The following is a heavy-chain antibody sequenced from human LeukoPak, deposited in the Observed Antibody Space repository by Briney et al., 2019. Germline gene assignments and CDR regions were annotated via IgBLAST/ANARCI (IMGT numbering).Heavy chain of an antibody. Sequence: PSETLSLTCTVSGGSISSSYCSWIRQPPGKGLEWIGYINYSGSTNYNPSLKSRVTISVDTSKNQFSLKLSSVTAADTAVYYCATDSSSSVYYYYYGMDVWGQGTTVTVSS. V-gene: IGHV4-59*08. CDR3: ATDSSSSVYYYYYGMDV. D-gene: IGHD6-6*01. CDR1: GGSISSSY. J-gene: IGHJ6*02. CDR2: INYSGST.